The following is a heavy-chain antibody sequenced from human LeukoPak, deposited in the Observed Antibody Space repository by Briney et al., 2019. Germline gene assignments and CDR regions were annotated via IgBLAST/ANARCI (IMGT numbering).Heavy chain of an antibody. CDR2: IWYDGSNK. V-gene: IGHV3-33*01. CDR1: GFTFSSYG. J-gene: IGHJ4*02. D-gene: IGHD6-6*01. CDR3: ARDLSIADDY. Sequence: GGSLRLSCAASGFTFSSYGMHWVRQAPGKGLQWVAVIWYDGSNKYYEDSVKGRFTISRDNSKNTLYLQMNSLRAEDTAVYYCARDLSIADDYWGQGTLVTVSS.